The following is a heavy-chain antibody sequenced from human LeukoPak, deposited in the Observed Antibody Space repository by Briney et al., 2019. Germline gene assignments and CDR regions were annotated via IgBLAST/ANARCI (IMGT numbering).Heavy chain of an antibody. CDR1: GYTLTSYD. CDR2: MNPNSGNT. J-gene: IGHJ6*03. V-gene: IGHV1-8*01. Sequence: ASVKVSCKASGYTLTSYDINWVRQATGQGLEWMGWMNPNSGNTGYAQKFQGRVTMTRNTSISTAYMELSSLRSEDTAVYYCARGGYHYDILTGYYPTGYYYMDVWGKGTTVTVSS. CDR3: ARGGYHYDILTGYYPTGYYYMDV. D-gene: IGHD3-9*01.